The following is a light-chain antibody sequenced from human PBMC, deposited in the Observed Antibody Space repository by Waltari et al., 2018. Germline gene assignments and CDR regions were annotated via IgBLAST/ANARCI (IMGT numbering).Light chain of an antibody. Sequence: QSALTQPASVSGSPGHSITISCPGTSRDIGDYNYVPWYPQHPGKAPRLLIFEVSNRPSGVSDRISGSKSGNTASLTISGLQPEDEADYYCSSYSTASTLVYDSDSSATSPIYVFGTGTRVTVL. J-gene: IGLJ1*01. CDR3: SSYSTASTLVYDSDSSATSPIYV. CDR2: EVS. V-gene: IGLV2-14*01. CDR1: SRDIGDYNY.